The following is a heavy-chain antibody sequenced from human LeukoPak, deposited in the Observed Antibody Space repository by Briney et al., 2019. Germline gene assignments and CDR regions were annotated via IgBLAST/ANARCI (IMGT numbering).Heavy chain of an antibody. CDR2: ISSSGGTI. V-gene: IGHV3-11*01. J-gene: IGHJ4*02. Sequence: GGSLRLSCAASGFTFSDYFMSWIRQAPGKGLEWVSYISSSGGTIYYADSVKGRFTISRDNAKNSLYLQMNSLRAEDTAVYYCARDLGYCTNGVCHTRFDYWGQGTLVAVSS. D-gene: IGHD2-8*01. CDR3: ARDLGYCTNGVCHTRFDY. CDR1: GFTFSDYF.